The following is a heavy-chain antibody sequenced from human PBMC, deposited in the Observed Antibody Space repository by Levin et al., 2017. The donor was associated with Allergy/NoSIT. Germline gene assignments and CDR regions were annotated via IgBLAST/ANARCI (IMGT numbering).Heavy chain of an antibody. J-gene: IGHJ4*02. CDR2: ISSSSSYI. D-gene: IGHD6-13*01. V-gene: IGHV3-21*01. CDR1: GFTFSSYS. Sequence: GESLKISCAASGFTFSSYSMNWVRQAPGKGLEWVSSISSSSSYIYYADSVKGRFTISRDNAKNSLYLQMNSLRAEDTAVYYCARCPPAAAGTWWVDYWGQGTLVTVSS. CDR3: ARCPPAAAGTWWVDY.